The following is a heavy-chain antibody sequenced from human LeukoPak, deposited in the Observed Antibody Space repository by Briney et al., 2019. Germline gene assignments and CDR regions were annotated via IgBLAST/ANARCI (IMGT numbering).Heavy chain of an antibody. V-gene: IGHV4-4*02. J-gene: IGHJ4*02. Sequence: SGTLSLTCAVSGGSISSSWWSWVRQPPGKGLEWIGEIFHSGSTNYNPSLKSRVTISVDKSKNHFSLELTSVTAADTSVYYCTCHSGWSGPSEWGQGTLVIVSS. CDR1: GGSISSSW. CDR3: TCHSGWSGPSE. D-gene: IGHD6-19*01. CDR2: IFHSGST.